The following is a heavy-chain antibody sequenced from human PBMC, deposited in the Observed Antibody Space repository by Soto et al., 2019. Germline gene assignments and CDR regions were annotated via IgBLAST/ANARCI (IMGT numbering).Heavy chain of an antibody. CDR3: ARENSYFDY. J-gene: IGHJ4*02. CDR2: ISAYNANA. Sequence: QIRLLQSGAEVKKPGASVKVTCKASGYTFRNFGISWVRQAPGQGLEWMGWISAYNANANYAQKFQGRLTMPADTSTSTAYMELRSLRSDDTAVYYCARENSYFDYWGQGTLVTVSS. V-gene: IGHV1-18*01. CDR1: GYTFRNFG.